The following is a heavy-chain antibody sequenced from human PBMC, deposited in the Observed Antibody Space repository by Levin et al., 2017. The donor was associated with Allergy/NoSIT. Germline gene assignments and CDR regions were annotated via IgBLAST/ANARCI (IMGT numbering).Heavy chain of an antibody. Sequence: GGSLRLSCEASGFNFGSYSMGWFRQAPGKGLEWVSSLGIDTRYIHYRDSARGRFTVSRDNAKNSLYLQMNSLRVEDTAVYYCARDTGTTTMFGEVDVWGKGTSVTVSS. V-gene: IGHV3-21*06. J-gene: IGHJ6*04. D-gene: IGHD3-3*01. CDR3: ARDTGTTTMFGEVDV. CDR2: LGIDTRYI. CDR1: GFNFGSYS.